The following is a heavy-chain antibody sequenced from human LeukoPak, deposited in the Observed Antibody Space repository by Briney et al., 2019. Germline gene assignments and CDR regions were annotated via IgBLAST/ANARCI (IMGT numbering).Heavy chain of an antibody. Sequence: GGSLRLSCAASGFTFSRYWIHWVRQAPGKGLEWVSRINPDGSTTTYADSVKGRFTISRDNAKNTVYLQMNSLRAEDTAVYYCAKSGVASAAIFYYFDYWGQGTLVTVSS. D-gene: IGHD2-2*01. CDR3: AKSGVASAAIFYYFDY. J-gene: IGHJ4*02. CDR2: INPDGSTT. CDR1: GFTFSRYW. V-gene: IGHV3-74*01.